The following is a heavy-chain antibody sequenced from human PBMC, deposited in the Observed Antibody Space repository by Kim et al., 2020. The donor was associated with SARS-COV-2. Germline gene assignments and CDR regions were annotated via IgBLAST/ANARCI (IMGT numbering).Heavy chain of an antibody. CDR2: ISGSGGST. CDR1: GFTFSSYA. CDR3: AKWDIVVVPAAIGQGDYYYYMDV. Sequence: GGSLRLSCAASGFTFSSYAMSWVRQAPGKGLEWVSAISGSGGSTYYADSVKGRFTISRDNSKNTLYLQMNSLRAEDTAVYYCAKWDIVVVPAAIGQGDYYYYMDVWGKGTTVTVSS. J-gene: IGHJ6*03. V-gene: IGHV3-23*01. D-gene: IGHD2-2*01.